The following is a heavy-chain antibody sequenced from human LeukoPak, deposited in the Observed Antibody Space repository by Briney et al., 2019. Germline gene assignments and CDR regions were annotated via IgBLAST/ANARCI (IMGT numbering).Heavy chain of an antibody. Sequence: SETLSLTSAVYRGSFSNYYWSWIRQPPGKGLEWIGEINHSGGTNYNPSLKSRVTISEDTSKKQFSLKLGSVTAADTAVYYCARLIGASAFDYWGQGTLVTVSS. CDR3: ARLIGASAFDY. J-gene: IGHJ4*02. CDR1: RGSFSNYY. D-gene: IGHD2-21*01. V-gene: IGHV4-34*01. CDR2: INHSGGT.